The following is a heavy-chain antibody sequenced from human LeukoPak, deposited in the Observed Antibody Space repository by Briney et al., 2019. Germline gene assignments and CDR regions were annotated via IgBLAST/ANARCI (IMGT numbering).Heavy chain of an antibody. CDR1: GFTFSSYG. D-gene: IGHD4-17*01. CDR3: AKVANYGDPRYYGMDV. Sequence: GGSLRFSCAASGFTFSSYGMHWVRQAPGKGLEWVAVISYDGSNKYYADSVKGRFTISRDNSKNTLYLQMNSLRAEDTAVYYCAKVANYGDPRYYGMDVWGQGTTVTVSS. V-gene: IGHV3-30*18. CDR2: ISYDGSNK. J-gene: IGHJ6*02.